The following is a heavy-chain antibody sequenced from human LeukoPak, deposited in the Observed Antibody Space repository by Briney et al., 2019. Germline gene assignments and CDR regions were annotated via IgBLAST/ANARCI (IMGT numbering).Heavy chain of an antibody. CDR2: INYSGIT. J-gene: IGHJ5*02. CDR1: GDSISSDY. D-gene: IGHD3-16*01. CDR3: ARHRPGERRFDP. Sequence: SETLSLTCTVSGDSISSDYLSWIRQPPGKGLERIGYINYSGITNYNPSLKSRVTISVDTSKNQFSLKLSSVTAADTAVYYCARHRPGERRFDPWGQGTLVTVSS. V-gene: IGHV4-59*08.